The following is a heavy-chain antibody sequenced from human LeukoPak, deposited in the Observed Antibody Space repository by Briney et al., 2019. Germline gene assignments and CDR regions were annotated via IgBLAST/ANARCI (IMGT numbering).Heavy chain of an antibody. J-gene: IGHJ4*02. CDR1: GFAFSSYS. Sequence: GGTLRLSCAASGFAFSSYSMNWARHAPGKALEWVSSIRSSSSYIYYADSMKGRFTISRDNAKNSLYLQMNSLRAEDTAVYYCAIKPSRRGFDYWGQGTLVTVST. V-gene: IGHV3-21*01. D-gene: IGHD3-10*01. CDR2: IRSSSSYI. CDR3: AIKPSRRGFDY.